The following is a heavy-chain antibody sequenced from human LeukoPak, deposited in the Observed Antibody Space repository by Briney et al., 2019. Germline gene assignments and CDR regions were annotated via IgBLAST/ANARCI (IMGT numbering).Heavy chain of an antibody. CDR2: ISGSGSKT. CDR3: AKDSYNDSPDDAFDV. D-gene: IGHD3-10*01. CDR1: GFSFPNYA. Sequence: GGSLRLSSAASGFSFPNYAMSWGRQTPGKGLGWVSSISGSGSKTYYTDSVKGRFTVSRDNTKNTLYLQMNSLRAEDTAIYYCAKDSYNDSPDDAFDVWGQGTMVIVSS. V-gene: IGHV3-23*01. J-gene: IGHJ3*01.